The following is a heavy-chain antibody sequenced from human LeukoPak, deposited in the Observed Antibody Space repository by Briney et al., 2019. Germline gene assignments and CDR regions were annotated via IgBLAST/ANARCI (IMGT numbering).Heavy chain of an antibody. D-gene: IGHD3-16*01. V-gene: IGHV3-74*01. CDR1: GFTFSTYW. CDR3: ARSWGGFGL. Sequence: GSLRLSCTASGFTFSTYWMHWVRQAPGKGLVWVSRISGDGSSTYYADSVKGRFTISRDNAKNTVYLQMNSLRAEDTAMYYCARSWGGFGLWGQGTVVTVSS. J-gene: IGHJ3*01. CDR2: ISGDGSST.